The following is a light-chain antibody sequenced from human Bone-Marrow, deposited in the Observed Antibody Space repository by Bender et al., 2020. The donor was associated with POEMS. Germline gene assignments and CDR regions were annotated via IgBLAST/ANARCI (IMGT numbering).Light chain of an antibody. J-gene: IGLJ2*01. Sequence: QSALTQPRSVSGSPGQSVTISCTGISSDVGHYSRVSWYQQHPGRAPKLMIYDVTNRPSGVSNRFSGSKSGNTASLTISGLRAEDEADYYCSSYTSTNTRVVFGGGTKLTVL. CDR3: SSYTSTNTRVV. V-gene: IGLV2-14*03. CDR2: DVT. CDR1: SSDVGHYSR.